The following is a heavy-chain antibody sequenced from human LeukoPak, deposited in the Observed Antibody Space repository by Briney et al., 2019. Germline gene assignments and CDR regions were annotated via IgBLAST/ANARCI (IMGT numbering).Heavy chain of an antibody. V-gene: IGHV1-2*02. Sequence: ASVKVSCKASGYTFTGYYMHWVRQAPGQGLEWMGWINPNSGGTNYAQKFQGRVTMTRDTSISTAYMELSRLRSDDTAVYYCAREEYCSSTSCYNDYYYYYGMDVWGKGPRSPSPQ. D-gene: IGHD2-2*02. CDR3: AREEYCSSTSCYNDYYYYYGMDV. J-gene: IGHJ6*01. CDR2: INPNSGGT. CDR1: GYTFTGYY.